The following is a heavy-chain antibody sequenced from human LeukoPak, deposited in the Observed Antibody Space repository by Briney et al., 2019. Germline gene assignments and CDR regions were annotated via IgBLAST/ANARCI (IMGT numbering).Heavy chain of an antibody. CDR1: GFTFSSYG. Sequence: GGSLRLSCAASGFTFSSYGMHWVRQAPGKGLEWVAVIWYDGSNKYYADSVKDRFTISRDNSKNTLYLQMNSLRAEDTAVYYCARDPLGYCSGGSCYPFDYWGQGTLVTVSS. D-gene: IGHD2-15*01. V-gene: IGHV3-33*01. CDR2: IWYDGSNK. CDR3: ARDPLGYCSGGSCYPFDY. J-gene: IGHJ4*02.